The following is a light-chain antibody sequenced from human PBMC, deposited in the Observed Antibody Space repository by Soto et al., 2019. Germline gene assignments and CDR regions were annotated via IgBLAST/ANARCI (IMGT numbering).Light chain of an antibody. J-gene: IGKJ5*01. Sequence: EIVLTHSPATLSLSPWATATLSCRASQSVSSNYLAWFQQKPGQAPRLLIYGASSRAAGIPDRFSGSGSGTDFTLTITRLEPEDFALYYCQQYGGSPITFGLGTRLEIK. CDR3: QQYGGSPIT. CDR2: GAS. CDR1: QSVSSNY. V-gene: IGKV3-20*01.